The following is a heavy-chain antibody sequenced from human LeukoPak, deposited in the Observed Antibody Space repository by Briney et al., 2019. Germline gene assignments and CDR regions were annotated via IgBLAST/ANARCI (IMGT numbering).Heavy chain of an antibody. V-gene: IGHV4-34*01. Sequence: PSETLSLTCAVYGGSFSGYYWSWIRQPPGKGLEWIGEINHSGSTNYNPSLKSRVTISVDTSKNQFSLKLSSVTAADTAVYYCARRGPSHVAAATRRTATYGYWGQGTLVTVSS. CDR3: ARRGPSHVAAATRRTATYGY. D-gene: IGHD2-15*01. CDR1: GGSFSGYY. J-gene: IGHJ4*02. CDR2: INHSGST.